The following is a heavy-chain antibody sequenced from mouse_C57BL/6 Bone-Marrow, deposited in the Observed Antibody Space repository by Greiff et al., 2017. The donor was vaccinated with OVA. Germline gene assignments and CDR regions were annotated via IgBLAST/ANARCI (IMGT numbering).Heavy chain of an antibody. V-gene: IGHV5-9-1*02. CDR3: TRDRGNYYGSSLDD. D-gene: IGHD1-1*01. CDR2: IRSGGDYI. CDR1: GFTFSSYA. Sequence: EVQVVESGEGLVKPGGSLKLSCAASGFTFSSYAMSWVRQTPEKRLEWVAYIRSGGDYIYYADPVKGRFTISRDNARNTLYLQMSSLKAEDTAMYYCTRDRGNYYGSSLDDWGKGTTLTVAS. J-gene: IGHJ2*01.